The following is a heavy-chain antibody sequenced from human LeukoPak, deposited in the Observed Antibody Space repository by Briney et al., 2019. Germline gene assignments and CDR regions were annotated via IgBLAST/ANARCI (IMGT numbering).Heavy chain of an antibody. CDR3: ATANPTPRGINFDS. Sequence: RGGPRLSRAAPGFPFRASARSWGRQAPAKGLQWGSNINGGDYTTYYADSVKGRFTISRDSSKNNLYLQVNSLRTDDTAMYYCATANPTPRGINFDSWGQGTLVTVSS. D-gene: IGHD3-10*01. J-gene: IGHJ4*02. CDR2: INGGDYTT. V-gene: IGHV3-23*01. CDR1: GFPFRASA.